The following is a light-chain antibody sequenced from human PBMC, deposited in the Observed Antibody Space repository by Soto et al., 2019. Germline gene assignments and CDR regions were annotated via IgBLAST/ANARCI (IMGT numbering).Light chain of an antibody. CDR2: WAS. Sequence: DIVMTQSPDSLAVSLGERATINCKSSQSVLYSSNNKNYLAWYQQKPAQPPKLLIYWASTRESRAPDRFSGSGSATDFTLTISSLHAADVAGYDSPQYYSPPPTFGQGIKVEI. V-gene: IGKV4-1*01. CDR1: QSVLYSSNNKNY. CDR3: PQYYSPPPT. J-gene: IGKJ1*01.